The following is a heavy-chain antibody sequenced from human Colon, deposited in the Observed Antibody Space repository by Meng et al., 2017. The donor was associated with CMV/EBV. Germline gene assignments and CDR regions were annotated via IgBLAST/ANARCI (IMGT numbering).Heavy chain of an antibody. CDR1: GDSVSSNNW. D-gene: IGHD4/OR15-4a*01. CDR3: GSATDYKVDY. Sequence: LHCAVSGDSVSSNNWWTWVRQPPGKGQEWIGEIHHSGTTAHNPSLRSRISFSVDKSRNQVSLHLTTVTAADTAVYYCGSATDYKVDYWGQGTLVTVSS. V-gene: IGHV4-4*02. CDR2: IHHSGTT. J-gene: IGHJ4*02.